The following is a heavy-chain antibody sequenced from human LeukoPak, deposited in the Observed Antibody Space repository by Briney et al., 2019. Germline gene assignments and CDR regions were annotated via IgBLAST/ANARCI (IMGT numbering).Heavy chain of an antibody. J-gene: IGHJ4*02. CDR2: MSGSGDST. D-gene: IGHD1-26*01. CDR3: ATLLVGTTYFPPDY. Sequence: GGSLRLSCAASGVTLSSYGMSWVRQAPGKGLEWVSAMSGSGDSTYYADSVKGRSTIARDKSKNTLYLQMNSLRAEDTAVYYCATLLVGTTYFPPDYWGQGTLVTVSS. V-gene: IGHV3-23*01. CDR1: GVTLSSYG.